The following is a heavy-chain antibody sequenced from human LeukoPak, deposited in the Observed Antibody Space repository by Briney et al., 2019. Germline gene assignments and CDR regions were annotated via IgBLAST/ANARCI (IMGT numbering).Heavy chain of an antibody. CDR2: ISSSGTTI. CDR1: GFTFSSFE. V-gene: IGHV3-48*03. J-gene: IGHJ5*02. CDR3: AKDLSLLAPSWFDP. Sequence: GGSLRLSCVASGFTFSSFEMNWVRQAPGKGLEWVSYISSSGTTIYYADSVKGRFTVSRDNAKNSPYLQMNSLRAEDTAVYYCAKDLSLLAPSWFDPWGQGTLVTVSS. D-gene: IGHD3-3*01.